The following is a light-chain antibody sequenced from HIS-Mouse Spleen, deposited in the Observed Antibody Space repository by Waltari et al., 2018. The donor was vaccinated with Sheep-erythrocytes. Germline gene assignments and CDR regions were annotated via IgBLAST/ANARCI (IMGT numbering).Light chain of an antibody. V-gene: IGLV1-44*01. CDR1: SSNIGSNT. Sequence: QSVLTQPPSASGTPGQRVTISCSGSSSNIGSNTVNWYQPLPGTAPKLLIYSNNQRPAGVPDRFSGSKSGNTASLTISGLQAEDEADYYCCSYAGSYNYVFGTGTKVTVL. CDR3: CSYAGSYNYV. J-gene: IGLJ1*01. CDR2: SNN.